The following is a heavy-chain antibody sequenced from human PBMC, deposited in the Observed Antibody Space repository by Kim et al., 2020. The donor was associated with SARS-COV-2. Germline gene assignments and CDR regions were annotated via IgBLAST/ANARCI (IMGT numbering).Heavy chain of an antibody. Sequence: SETLSLTCTVSGGSISSGGYYWSWIRQHPGKGLEWIGYIYYSGSTYYNPSLKSRVTISVDTSKNQFSLKLSSVTAADTAVYYCARMGSTPSHFDYWGQGTLVTVSS. CDR1: GGSISSGGYY. CDR3: ARMGSTPSHFDY. J-gene: IGHJ4*02. D-gene: IGHD3-16*01. V-gene: IGHV4-31*03. CDR2: IYYSGST.